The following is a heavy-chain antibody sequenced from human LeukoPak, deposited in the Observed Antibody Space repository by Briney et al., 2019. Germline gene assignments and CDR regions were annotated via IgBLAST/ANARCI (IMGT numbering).Heavy chain of an antibody. Sequence: PGGSLRLSCAASGFTFRSYGMHWVRQAPGKGLEWVAVIPYDGSIKYYADSVKGRFTISRDNSKNTLFLQMNSLRADDTAVYYCAHRTGFDYWGQGTLVTVSS. CDR3: AHRTGFDY. CDR2: IPYDGSIK. CDR1: GFTFRSYG. J-gene: IGHJ4*02. D-gene: IGHD3/OR15-3a*01. V-gene: IGHV3-30*03.